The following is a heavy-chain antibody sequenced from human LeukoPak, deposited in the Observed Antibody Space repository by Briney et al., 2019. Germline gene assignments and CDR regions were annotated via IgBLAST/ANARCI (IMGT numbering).Heavy chain of an antibody. V-gene: IGHV4-39*01. CDR1: GGSISSNGYY. Sequence: SATLSLTCTVSGGSISSNGYYWGWIRQPPGKGLEWIGSIYYSGSTYYDPSLKSRVTISVDTSKNQFSLKLTSVTAADTAVYYCARLRGYSYGYADYWGQGTLVTVSS. D-gene: IGHD5-18*01. J-gene: IGHJ4*02. CDR2: IYYSGST. CDR3: ARLRGYSYGYADY.